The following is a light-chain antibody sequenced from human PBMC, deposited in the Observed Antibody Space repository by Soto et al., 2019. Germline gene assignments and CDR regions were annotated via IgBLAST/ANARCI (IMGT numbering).Light chain of an antibody. CDR3: SSYTGSDTYVV. V-gene: IGLV2-14*01. Sequence: QSALTQPASVSGSPGQSITIPCSGRSSDLGGLNYVSWYQQHPGKVPKLIIYKVSNRPSGVSSRFSGSKSGNTASLTISGLQAEDEAHYYCSSYTGSDTYVVFGGGTKLTVL. J-gene: IGLJ2*01. CDR1: SSDLGGLNY. CDR2: KVS.